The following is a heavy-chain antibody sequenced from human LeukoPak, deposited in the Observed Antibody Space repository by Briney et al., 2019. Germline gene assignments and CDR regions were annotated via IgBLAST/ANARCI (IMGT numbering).Heavy chain of an antibody. V-gene: IGHV3-30*04. J-gene: IGHJ4*02. CDR2: ISYDGSNK. CDR3: ARDLDYYDSSGLDY. Sequence: GGSLRLSCAASGFTFSSYAMHWVRQAPGKGLEWVAVISYDGSNKYYADSVKGRFTISRDNSKNTLYLQMNSLRAEDTAVYYCARDLDYYDSSGLDYWGQGTLVTVSS. D-gene: IGHD3-22*01. CDR1: GFTFSSYA.